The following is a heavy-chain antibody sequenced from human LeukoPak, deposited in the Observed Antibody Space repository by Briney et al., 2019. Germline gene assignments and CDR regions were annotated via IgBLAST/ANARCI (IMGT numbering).Heavy chain of an antibody. J-gene: IGHJ4*02. Sequence: GGSLRLSCAVSGFTFSNYWMSWVRQAPGKGLEWVANINQDGSAEYYVASVKGRFTISRDNGRNLLFLRMTSLRAEDTALYYCARVPATVRADYWGQGTLVTVSS. D-gene: IGHD4-17*01. V-gene: IGHV3-7*04. CDR1: GFTFSNYW. CDR3: ARVPATVRADY. CDR2: INQDGSAE.